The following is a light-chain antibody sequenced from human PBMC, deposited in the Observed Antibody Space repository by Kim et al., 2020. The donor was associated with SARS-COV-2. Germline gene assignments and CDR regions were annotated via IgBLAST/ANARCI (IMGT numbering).Light chain of an antibody. CDR3: QVWDTPSDHYV. CDR2: DDR. CDR1: NIGSKS. V-gene: IGLV3-21*04. Sequence: SYELTQPPSVSVAPGKTATITCGGNNIGSKSVQWYQQKPGQAPVLVIYDDRDRPSGIPERFSGSNSGNTATLTISRVEAGDEAEYFCQVWDTPSDHYV. J-gene: IGLJ1*01.